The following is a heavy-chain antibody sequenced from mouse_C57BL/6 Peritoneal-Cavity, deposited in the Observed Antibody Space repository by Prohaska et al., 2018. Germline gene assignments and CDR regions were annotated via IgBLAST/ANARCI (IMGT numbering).Heavy chain of an antibody. CDR3: ARGQFITTVVAFDY. J-gene: IGHJ2*01. CDR1: GYTFTDYY. D-gene: IGHD1-1*01. V-gene: IGHV1-75*01. CDR2: IFPGSGST. Sequence: QVQLQQSGPELVKPGASVKISCKASGYTFTDYYINWVKQRPGQGLKWIGWIFPGSGSTYYNEKFKGKATLTVDKSSSTAYMLLSSLTSEDSAVYFCARGQFITTVVAFDYWGQGTTLTVSS.